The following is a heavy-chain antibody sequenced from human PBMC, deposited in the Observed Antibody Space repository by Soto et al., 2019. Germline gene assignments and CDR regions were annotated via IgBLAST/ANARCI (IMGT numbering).Heavy chain of an antibody. Sequence: QVQLVESGGGVVQPGRSLRLSCAASGFTFSSYSLDWVRQAPGTGLEWVAGISSDGSNKYYADSVKGRFTISRDNSKNTLYLQMNSLRGEDTAVYYCASPRLRELSPYWGQGTLVTVSS. CDR1: GFTFSSYS. CDR2: ISSDGSNK. D-gene: IGHD3-16*02. J-gene: IGHJ4*02. CDR3: ASPRLRELSPY. V-gene: IGHV3-30-3*01.